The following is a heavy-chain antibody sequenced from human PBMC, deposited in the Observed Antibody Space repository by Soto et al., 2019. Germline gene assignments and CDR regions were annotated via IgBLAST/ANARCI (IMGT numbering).Heavy chain of an antibody. CDR3: AGIVVVPAATYYYGMDV. CDR1: GGSISSYY. CDR2: IYYSGNT. D-gene: IGHD2-2*01. J-gene: IGHJ6*02. Sequence: PSETLSLTCAVSGGSISSYYWSWIRQPPGKGLEWIGYIYYSGNTNYNPSLKSRVTISVDTSKNQFSLKLSSVTAADTAVYYCAGIVVVPAATYYYGMDVWGQGTTVTVSS. V-gene: IGHV4-59*12.